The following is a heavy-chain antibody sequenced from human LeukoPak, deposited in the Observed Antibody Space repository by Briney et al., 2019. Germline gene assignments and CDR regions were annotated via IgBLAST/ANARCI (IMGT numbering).Heavy chain of an antibody. CDR1: GXTFSDYG. D-gene: IGHD2-2*01. V-gene: IGHV3-30*18. CDR3: AKSGCSNTNCYLNY. J-gene: IGHJ4*02. CDR2: ISYDGNSK. Sequence: PGGSLRLSCAASGXTFSDYGVHWVRQAPGKGLEWVAVISYDGNSKYYADSVKGRFTISRDNSKNTLYLQMNSLRAEDTAVYHCAKSGCSNTNCYLNYWGRGTLVTVSS.